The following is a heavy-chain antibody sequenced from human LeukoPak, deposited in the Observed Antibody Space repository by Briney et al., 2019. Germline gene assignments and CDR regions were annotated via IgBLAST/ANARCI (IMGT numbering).Heavy chain of an antibody. D-gene: IGHD4-17*01. Sequence: PGGSLRLSCAASGFTFDDYAMHWVRQAPGKGLEWVSGISWNSGSIGYADSVKGRFTISRDNAKNSLYLQMNSLRAEDTALYYCAKIMFDGDYGSWGQGTLVTVSS. CDR1: GFTFDDYA. V-gene: IGHV3-9*01. J-gene: IGHJ4*02. CDR3: AKIMFDGDYGS. CDR2: ISWNSGSI.